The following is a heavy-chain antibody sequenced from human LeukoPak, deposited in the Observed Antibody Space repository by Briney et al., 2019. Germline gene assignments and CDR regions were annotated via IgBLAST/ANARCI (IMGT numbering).Heavy chain of an antibody. CDR1: GYTFTGYY. D-gene: IGHD1-26*01. CDR3: AREGFVRAEYSGSSTHFDY. Sequence: GASVKVSCKASGYTFTGYYMHWVRQAPGQGLEWMGWINPNSGGTNYAQKFQGRVTMTRDTSISTAYMELSRLRSDDTAVYYCAREGFVRAEYSGSSTHFDYWGQGTLVTVSS. J-gene: IGHJ4*02. CDR2: INPNSGGT. V-gene: IGHV1-2*02.